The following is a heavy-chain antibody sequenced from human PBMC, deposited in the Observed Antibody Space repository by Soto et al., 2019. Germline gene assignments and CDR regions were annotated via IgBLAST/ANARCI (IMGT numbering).Heavy chain of an antibody. J-gene: IGHJ6*03. CDR1: GFTFSSYG. Sequence: QVQLVESGGGVVQPGRSLRLSCAASGFTFSSYGMHWVRQAPGKGLEWVAVIWYDGSNKYYADSVKGRFTISRDNSKNPLYLQMNSLRAEDTAVYYCARESSMVRGVITAADYYYYMDVWGKGTTVTVSS. CDR3: ARESSMVRGVITAADYYYYMDV. CDR2: IWYDGSNK. V-gene: IGHV3-33*01. D-gene: IGHD3-10*01.